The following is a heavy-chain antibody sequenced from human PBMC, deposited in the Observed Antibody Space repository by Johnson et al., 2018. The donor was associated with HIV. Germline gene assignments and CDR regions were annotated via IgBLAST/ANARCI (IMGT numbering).Heavy chain of an antibody. CDR1: GFTFSSYW. Sequence: VQLVESGGGLVQPGGSLRLSCAASGFTFSSYWMSWVRQAPGKGLEWVAIVAYDGSKKCYADSMKGRFTISRDNAKNSLYLQINSVRAEDTAVYNCARDQWAQVGALLSDALDIWGQGTMVTVSS. V-gene: IGHV3-7*01. CDR2: VAYDGSKK. D-gene: IGHD1-26*01. J-gene: IGHJ3*02. CDR3: ARDQWAQVGALLSDALDI.